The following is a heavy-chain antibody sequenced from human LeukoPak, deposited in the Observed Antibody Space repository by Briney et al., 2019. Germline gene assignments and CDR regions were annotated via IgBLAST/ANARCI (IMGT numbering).Heavy chain of an antibody. CDR2: INPNSGGT. D-gene: IGHD6-13*01. J-gene: IGHJ5*02. Sequence: ASVKVSCKASGYTFTGYYMHWVRQAPGQGLEWMGWINPNSGGTNYAQKFQGRVTMTRDTSISTAYLQWSSLKASDTAMYYCARRRGIAAAGPRWFDPWGQGTLVTVSS. CDR3: ARRRGIAAAGPRWFDP. CDR1: GYTFTGYY. V-gene: IGHV1-2*02.